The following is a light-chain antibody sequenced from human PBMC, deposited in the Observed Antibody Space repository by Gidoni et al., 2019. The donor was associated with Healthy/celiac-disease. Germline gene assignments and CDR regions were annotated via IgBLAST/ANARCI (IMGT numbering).Light chain of an antibody. CDR1: QSVSSN. CDR2: GAS. J-gene: IGKJ1*01. V-gene: IGKV3-15*01. CDR3: QQYNNWWT. Sequence: EIVMTQSPATLSVSPGERATLSCRASQSVSSNLAWYQQKPGQALRLLIYGASTRATGIPARFSGSGSGTEFNLTISSLQSEDFAVYYCQQYNNWWTFGQGTKVEIK.